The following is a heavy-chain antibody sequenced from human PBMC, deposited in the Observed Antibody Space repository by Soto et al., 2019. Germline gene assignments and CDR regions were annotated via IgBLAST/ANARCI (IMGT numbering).Heavy chain of an antibody. CDR3: ARDLTGLFGMDV. Sequence: GGSLRLSCAASGFIFSSYAMSWVRQAPGKGLEWVSYISSSSSTIYYADSVKGRFTISRDNAKNSLYLQMNSLRAEDTAVYYCARDLTGLFGMDVWGQGTTVTVSS. D-gene: IGHD3-16*01. CDR1: GFIFSSYA. J-gene: IGHJ6*02. CDR2: ISSSSSTI. V-gene: IGHV3-48*01.